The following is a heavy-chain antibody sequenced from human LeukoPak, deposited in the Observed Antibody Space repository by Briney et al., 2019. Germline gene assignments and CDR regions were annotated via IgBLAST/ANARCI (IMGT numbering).Heavy chain of an antibody. CDR1: GFAFNNYA. CDR3: AKQEGDWFDP. V-gene: IGHV3-23*01. J-gene: IGHJ5*02. CDR2: VNDGGDAT. Sequence: GGSLRLSCAASGFAFNNYAMSWVRQAPRKGLEWVSAVNDGGDATKYADSVKGRFTISRDNSKNTLYLQMNSLRAEDTAVYYCAKQEGDWFDPWGQGTLVTVSS. D-gene: IGHD1-26*01.